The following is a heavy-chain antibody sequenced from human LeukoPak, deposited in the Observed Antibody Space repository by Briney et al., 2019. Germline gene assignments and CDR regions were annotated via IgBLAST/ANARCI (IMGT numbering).Heavy chain of an antibody. Sequence: GGSLRLSCAASGFTFSSYAMHWVRQAPGKGLEWVAVISYDGSNKYYADSVKGRFTISRDNSKNTLYLQMNSLRAEDTAVYYCGRTGGGLQLLYPLVDYYYYGMDVWGQGTTVTVSS. CDR3: GRTGGGLQLLYPLVDYYYYGMDV. V-gene: IGHV3-30*04. CDR1: GFTFSSYA. D-gene: IGHD2-2*02. CDR2: ISYDGSNK. J-gene: IGHJ6*02.